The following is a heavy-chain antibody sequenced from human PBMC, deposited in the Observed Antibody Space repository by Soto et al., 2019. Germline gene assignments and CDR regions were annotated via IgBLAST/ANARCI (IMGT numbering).Heavy chain of an antibody. J-gene: IGHJ6*03. Sequence: GGSLRLSCAASGFTFSSYSMNWVRQAPGKGLEWVSSISSSSSYIYYADSVKGRFTISRDNAKNSLYLQMNSLRAEDTAVYYCARALPWYNWNSERGYYYMDVWGKGTTVTVSS. CDR2: ISSSSSYI. V-gene: IGHV3-21*01. CDR3: ARALPWYNWNSERGYYYMDV. D-gene: IGHD1-7*01. CDR1: GFTFSSYS.